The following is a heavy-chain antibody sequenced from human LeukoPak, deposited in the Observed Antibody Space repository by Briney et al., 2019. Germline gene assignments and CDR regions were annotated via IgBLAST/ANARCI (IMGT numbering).Heavy chain of an antibody. Sequence: SETLSLTCTVSGGSISSYYWSWIRQPAGKGLEWIGRIYTSGSTNYNPSLKSRVTMSVDTPKNQFSLKLSSVTAADTAVYYCTRETIAAAGTGPHNWFDPWGQGTLVTVSS. CDR3: TRETIAAAGTGPHNWFDP. D-gene: IGHD6-13*01. J-gene: IGHJ5*02. CDR2: IYTSGST. V-gene: IGHV4-4*07. CDR1: GGSISSYY.